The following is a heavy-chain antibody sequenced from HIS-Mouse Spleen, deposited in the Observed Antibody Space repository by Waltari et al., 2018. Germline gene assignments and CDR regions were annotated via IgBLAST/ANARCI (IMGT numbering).Heavy chain of an antibody. D-gene: IGHD6-13*01. CDR1: GGSISSSSYH. CDR3: AREIPYSSSWYDWYFDL. J-gene: IGHJ2*01. CDR2: IYYSGST. Sequence: QLQLQESGPGLAKPSETLSLTCTVSGGSISSSSYHLGWFRQPPGKGLEWIGSIYYSGSTYYNPSLKSRVTISVDTSKNQFSLKLSSVTAADTAVYYCAREIPYSSSWYDWYFDLWGRGTLVTVSS. V-gene: IGHV4-39*07.